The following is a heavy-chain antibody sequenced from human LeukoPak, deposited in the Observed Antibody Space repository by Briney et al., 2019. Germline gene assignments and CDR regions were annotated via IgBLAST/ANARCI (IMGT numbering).Heavy chain of an antibody. J-gene: IGHJ2*01. V-gene: IGHV4-4*07. Sequence: SETLSLTCTVSGGSISSYYWSWIRQPAGKGLEWIGRIYTSGSTNYNPSLKSRVTMSVDTSKNQFSLKLSSVTAADTAVYYCARGYYDSSGYLYWYFDLWGRGTLSLSPQ. CDR2: IYTSGST. D-gene: IGHD3-22*01. CDR1: GGSISSYY. CDR3: ARGYYDSSGYLYWYFDL.